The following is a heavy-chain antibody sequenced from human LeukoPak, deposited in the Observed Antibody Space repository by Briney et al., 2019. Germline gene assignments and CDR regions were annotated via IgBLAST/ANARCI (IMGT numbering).Heavy chain of an antibody. CDR1: GGSISSYY. CDR2: IYYSGST. V-gene: IGHV4-59*08. J-gene: IGHJ4*02. D-gene: IGHD6-19*01. Sequence: PSETLSLTCTVSGGSISSYYWSWIRQPPGEGLEWIGYIYYSGSTNYNPSLKSRVTISVDTSKNQFSLKLSSLTAADTAVYYCARPSLAGTWGTFDYWGQGTLVTVSS. CDR3: ARPSLAGTWGTFDY.